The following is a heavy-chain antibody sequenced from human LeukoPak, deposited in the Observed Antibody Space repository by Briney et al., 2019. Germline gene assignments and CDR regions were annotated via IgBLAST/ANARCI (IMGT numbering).Heavy chain of an antibody. D-gene: IGHD3-10*01. CDR1: GGSISSYY. CDR2: IYYSGST. V-gene: IGHV4-59*01. J-gene: IGHJ3*02. Sequence: SETLSLTCTVSGGSISSYYWSWIRQPPGKGLEWIGYIYYSGSTNYNPSLKSRVTISVDTSKNQFSLKLSSVTAADTAVYYCATAGSYEVGAFDIWGQGTMVTVSS. CDR3: ATAGSYEVGAFDI.